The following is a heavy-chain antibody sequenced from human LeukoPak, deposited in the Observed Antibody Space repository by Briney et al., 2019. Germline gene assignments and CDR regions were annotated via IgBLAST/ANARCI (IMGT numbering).Heavy chain of an antibody. V-gene: IGHV4-38-2*02. CDR1: GYSISSGYY. CDR2: IYHSGST. D-gene: IGHD1-26*01. J-gene: IGHJ6*03. CDR3: ASSSRYSGSYYVLGHYMDV. Sequence: SETLSLTCTVSGYSISSGYYWGWIRQPPGKGLEWIGSIYHSGSTYYNPSLKSRVTISVDTSKNQFSLKLSSVTAADTAVYYCASSSRYSGSYYVLGHYMDVWGKGTTVTVSS.